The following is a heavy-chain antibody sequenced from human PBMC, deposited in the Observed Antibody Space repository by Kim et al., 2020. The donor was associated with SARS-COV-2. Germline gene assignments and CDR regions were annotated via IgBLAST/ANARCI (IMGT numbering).Heavy chain of an antibody. Sequence: SETLSLTCTVSGGSISSSSYYWGWIRQPPGKGLEWIGSIYYSGSTYYNPSLKSRVTISVDTSKNQFSLKLSSVTAAGTAVYYCALDDGVQGVIGYYYGMDVWGEGTTVTVSP. D-gene: IGHD3-10*01. V-gene: IGHV4-39*01. J-gene: IGHJ6*04. CDR1: GGSISSSSYY. CDR3: ALDDGVQGVIGYYYGMDV. CDR2: IYYSGST.